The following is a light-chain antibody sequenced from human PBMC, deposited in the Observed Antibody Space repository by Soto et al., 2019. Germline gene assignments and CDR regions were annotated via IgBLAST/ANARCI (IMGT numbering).Light chain of an antibody. CDR1: QSVDINY. Sequence: EIVLTQSPGTLSLSPGESATLSCRASQSVDINYLAWYKKKPGQAPRLLIYGASRRTTGVADRFSGGGSGTDFSLSISRLGPEDFAMSYCQQYCNLSWTCGQGAKAEIK. V-gene: IGKV3-20*01. J-gene: IGKJ1*01. CDR2: GAS. CDR3: QQYCNLSWT.